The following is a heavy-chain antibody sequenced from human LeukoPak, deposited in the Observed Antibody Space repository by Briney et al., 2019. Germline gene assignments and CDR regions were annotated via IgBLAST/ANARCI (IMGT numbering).Heavy chain of an antibody. Sequence: PSETLSLTCTVSGGSISSSSYYWGWIRQPPGKGLEWIGSIYYSGSTYYNPSLKSRVTISVDTSKNQFSLKLSSVAAADTAVYYCAALYRSGWYGYWGQGTLVTVSS. V-gene: IGHV4-39*01. CDR3: AALYRSGWYGY. CDR1: GGSISSSSYY. J-gene: IGHJ4*02. D-gene: IGHD6-19*01. CDR2: IYYSGST.